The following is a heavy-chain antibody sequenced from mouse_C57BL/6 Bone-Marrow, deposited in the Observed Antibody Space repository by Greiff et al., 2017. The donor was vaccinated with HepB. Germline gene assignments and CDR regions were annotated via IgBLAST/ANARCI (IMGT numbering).Heavy chain of an antibody. D-gene: IGHD1-1*01. J-gene: IGHJ2*01. CDR3: ARSGDNYYYGSSYLGY. Sequence: QVQLQQPGAELVRPGSSVKLSCKASGYTFTSYWMDWVKQRPGQGLEWIGNIYPSDSETHYNQKFKDKATLTVDKSSSTAYMQLSSLTSEDSAVYYCARSGDNYYYGSSYLGYWGQGTTLTVSS. CDR2: IYPSDSET. CDR1: GYTFTSYW. V-gene: IGHV1-61*01.